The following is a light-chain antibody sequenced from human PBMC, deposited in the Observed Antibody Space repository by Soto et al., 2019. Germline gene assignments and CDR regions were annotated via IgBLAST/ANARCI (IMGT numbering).Light chain of an antibody. Sequence: DIQMTQSPSTLSASVGDRVSITCRASQSISRQLAWYQQKPGKAPNLLIYQASNLETGVPSRFTGSGYGTEFTLTISSLQPDYLATYYCLQYQSYWTFGQGTKVEVK. CDR1: QSISRQ. J-gene: IGKJ1*01. V-gene: IGKV1-5*03. CDR2: QAS. CDR3: LQYQSYWT.